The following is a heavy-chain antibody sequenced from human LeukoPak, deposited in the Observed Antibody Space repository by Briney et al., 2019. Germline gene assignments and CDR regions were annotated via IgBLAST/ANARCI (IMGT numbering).Heavy chain of an antibody. J-gene: IGHJ3*02. CDR2: IVVGSGNT. V-gene: IGHV1-58*02. D-gene: IGHD2-2*01. CDR1: GFTFTSSA. Sequence: ASVKVSCKASGFTFTSSAMQWVRHGRGQRLEWIGWIVVGSGNTNYAQKFQERVTITRDMSTSTAYMELSSLRSEDTAVYYCAAVGYCSSTSCPDAFDIWGQGTMVTVSS. CDR3: AAVGYCSSTSCPDAFDI.